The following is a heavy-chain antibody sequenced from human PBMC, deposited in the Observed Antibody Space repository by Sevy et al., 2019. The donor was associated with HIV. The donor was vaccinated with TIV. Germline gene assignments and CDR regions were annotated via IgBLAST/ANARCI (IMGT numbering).Heavy chain of an antibody. J-gene: IGHJ5*02. D-gene: IGHD6-13*01. CDR1: GGSISSSSYY. CDR3: ARLPRTSIAAAGTGNAKFDP. Sequence: SETLSLTCTVSGGSISSSSYYWGWIRQPPGKGLEWIGSIYYSGSTYYNPSLKSRVTISVDMSKNQFSLKLSSVTAADTAVYYCARLPRTSIAAAGTGNAKFDPWGQGTLVTVSS. V-gene: IGHV4-39*01. CDR2: IYYSGST.